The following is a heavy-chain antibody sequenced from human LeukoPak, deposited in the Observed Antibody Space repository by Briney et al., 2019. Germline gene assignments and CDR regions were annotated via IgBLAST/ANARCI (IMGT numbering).Heavy chain of an antibody. V-gene: IGHV3-48*02. J-gene: IGHJ4*02. D-gene: IGHD3-9*01. CDR3: ADDIRYAFDY. CDR1: GFSVSSNY. Sequence: GGSLRLSCAASGFSVSSNYMTRVRQAPGKGLEWISNIRTTAEGAKYAYYADSVKGRVTISRDDGKNTLYLHMNSLRDDDTAVYYGADDIRYAFDYWGQGILVTVSS. CDR2: IRTTAEGAKYA.